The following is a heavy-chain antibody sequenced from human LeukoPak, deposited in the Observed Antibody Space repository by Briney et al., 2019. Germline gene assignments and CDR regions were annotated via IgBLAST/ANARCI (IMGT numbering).Heavy chain of an antibody. J-gene: IGHJ4*02. D-gene: IGHD6-13*01. CDR1: GFSISHGYY. Sequence: PSETLSLTCTVSGFSISHGYYWGWVRQSPGKGLEWIGSIYHSGSTDYNPSLKSRVTISVDTSKNQFSLKLSSVTAADTAVYYCARHLAAAGPASYWGQGTLVTVSS. V-gene: IGHV4-38-2*02. CDR2: IYHSGST. CDR3: ARHLAAAGPASY.